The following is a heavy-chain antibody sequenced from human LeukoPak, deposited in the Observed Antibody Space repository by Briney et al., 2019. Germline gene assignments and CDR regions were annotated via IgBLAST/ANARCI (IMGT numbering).Heavy chain of an antibody. V-gene: IGHV3-23*01. J-gene: IGHJ1*01. CDR2: ISASGGSK. Sequence: QPGGSLRLSCAAYGFTFSSYAMSWVRQAPGKGLEWVSAISASGGSKYYADSVKGRFTISRDNSKNTLYLQMSGLRDEDTAVYYCAKAPMIAAASEFFQHWGQGTLVTVSS. CDR3: AKAPMIAAASEFFQH. CDR1: GFTFSSYA. D-gene: IGHD3-22*01.